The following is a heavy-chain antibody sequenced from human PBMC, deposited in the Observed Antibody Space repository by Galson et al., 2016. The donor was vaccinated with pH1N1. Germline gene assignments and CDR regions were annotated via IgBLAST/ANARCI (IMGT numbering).Heavy chain of an antibody. D-gene: IGHD4-17*01. Sequence: ETLSLPCTVSGGSISSSSYYWGWIRQPPAKGLEWIGSIYYSGSTYYNPSLKSRVTISVDTSKNQFSLKLITVTAADTAVYYCARHPHGYYVGFFDYWGQGTLVTVSS. CDR3: ARHPHGYYVGFFDY. CDR2: IYYSGST. J-gene: IGHJ4*02. CDR1: GGSISSSSYY. V-gene: IGHV4-39*01.